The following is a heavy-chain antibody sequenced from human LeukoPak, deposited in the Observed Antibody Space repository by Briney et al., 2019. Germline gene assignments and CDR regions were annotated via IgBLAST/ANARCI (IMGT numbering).Heavy chain of an antibody. Sequence: PGGSLRLSCAASGFTVSSNYMSWVRQAPGKGLEWVSVIYSGGSTYYADSVKGRFTISRDNSKNTLYLQMNSMRAEDTAVYYCAGHYSSGWSYYYYYGMDVWGQGTTVTVSS. CDR3: AGHYSSGWSYYYYYGMDV. J-gene: IGHJ6*02. CDR2: IYSGGST. CDR1: GFTVSSNY. D-gene: IGHD6-19*01. V-gene: IGHV3-66*04.